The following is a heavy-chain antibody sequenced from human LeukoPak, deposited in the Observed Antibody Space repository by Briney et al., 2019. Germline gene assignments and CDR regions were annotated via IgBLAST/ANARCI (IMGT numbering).Heavy chain of an antibody. V-gene: IGHV4-30-2*01. CDR2: IYHSGST. CDR1: GGSISSGGYY. J-gene: IGHJ5*02. Sequence: KSSETLSLTCTVSGGSISSGGYYWSWIRQPPGKGLEWIGYIYHSGSTYYNPSLKSRVTISVDRSKNQFSLKLSSVTAADTAVYYCARTAAGINWFDPWGQGTLVTVSS. D-gene: IGHD6-13*01. CDR3: ARTAAGINWFDP.